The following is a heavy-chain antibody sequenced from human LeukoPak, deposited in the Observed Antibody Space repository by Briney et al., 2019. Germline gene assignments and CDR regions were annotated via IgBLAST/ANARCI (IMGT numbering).Heavy chain of an antibody. CDR1: GGSISSGGYY. CDR2: IYYSGST. CDR3: ARARGSLCGGDCYSSYYFDY. J-gene: IGHJ4*02. D-gene: IGHD2-21*02. Sequence: SQTLSLTCTVSGGSISSGGYYWSWIRPHPGKGLEWIGYIYYSGSTYYNPSLKSRVTISVDTSKNQFSLKLSSVTAADTAVYYCARARGSLCGGDCYSSYYFDYWGQGTLVTVSS. V-gene: IGHV4-31*03.